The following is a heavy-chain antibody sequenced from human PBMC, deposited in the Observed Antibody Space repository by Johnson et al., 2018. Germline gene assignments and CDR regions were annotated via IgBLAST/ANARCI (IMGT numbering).Heavy chain of an antibody. J-gene: IGHJ3*01. CDR3: ASQHITDAFDF. V-gene: IGHV4-59*01. CDR1: GGSISRYY. CDR2: ISYSGST. D-gene: IGHD2-21*01. Sequence: QVQLQESGPGLVKPSETLSLTCTVSGGSISRYYWSWIRQPTGKGLEWIGFISYSGSTNYNPSLKSRVPISRDKSKNQFSLKLTSVTDADTALYLCASQHITDAFDFWGQGTVVTVSS.